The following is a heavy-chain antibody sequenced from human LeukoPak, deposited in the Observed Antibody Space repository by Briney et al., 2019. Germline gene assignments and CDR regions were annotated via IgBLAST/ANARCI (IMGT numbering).Heavy chain of an antibody. CDR2: ISSSSSYT. Sequence: GGSLRLSCAASGFTFSSYSMNWVRQAPGKGLEWVSSISSSSSYTYYADSVKGRFTISRDNAKNSLYLQMNSLRAEDTAVYYCARDSHDYEENWFDPWGQGTLVTVSS. D-gene: IGHD4-17*01. J-gene: IGHJ5*02. CDR3: ARDSHDYEENWFDP. CDR1: GFTFSSYS. V-gene: IGHV3-21*01.